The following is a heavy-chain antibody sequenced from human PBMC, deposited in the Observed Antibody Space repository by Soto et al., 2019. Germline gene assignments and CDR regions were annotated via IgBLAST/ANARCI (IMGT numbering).Heavy chain of an antibody. Sequence: QVQLVESGGGVVQPGRSLRLSCAASGFTFSSYGMHWVRQAPGKGLEWVAVISYDGSNKYYADSVKGRFTISRDNSENTLYLQMNSLRAEDTAVYYCAKDGRYCSSTSCYSGVFDPWGQGTLVTVSS. J-gene: IGHJ5*02. CDR1: GFTFSSYG. CDR2: ISYDGSNK. CDR3: AKDGRYCSSTSCYSGVFDP. V-gene: IGHV3-30*18. D-gene: IGHD2-2*01.